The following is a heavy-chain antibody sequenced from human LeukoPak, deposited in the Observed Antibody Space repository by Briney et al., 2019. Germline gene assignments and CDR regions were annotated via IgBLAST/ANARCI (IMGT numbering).Heavy chain of an antibody. CDR3: ARDTISYAFDI. D-gene: IGHD3-3*01. CDR1: GGSISSYY. Sequence: SETLSLTCTVSGGSISSYYWSWIRQPPGKGPEWIGYIYYSGSTNYNPSLKSRVTMSVDTSKNQFSLKLSSVTAADTAVYYCARDTISYAFDIWGQGTMVTVSS. V-gene: IGHV4-59*12. J-gene: IGHJ3*02. CDR2: IYYSGST.